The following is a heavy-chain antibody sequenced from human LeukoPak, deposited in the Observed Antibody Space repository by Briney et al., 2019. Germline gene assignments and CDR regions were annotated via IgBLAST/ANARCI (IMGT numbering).Heavy chain of an antibody. CDR3: TKDTVDTTMVPYYFEY. V-gene: IGHV3-30*04. J-gene: IGHJ4*02. D-gene: IGHD5-18*01. CDR1: GFTFRTYA. CDR2: ISVDGSNK. Sequence: PGGSLRLSCAASGFTFRTYAMHWVRQAPGKGLEWVAVISVDGSNKYYADSVKGRFTISRDNSKNTLFLQMNSLRAEDTAVYYCTKDTVDTTMVPYYFEYWGQGTLVTVSS.